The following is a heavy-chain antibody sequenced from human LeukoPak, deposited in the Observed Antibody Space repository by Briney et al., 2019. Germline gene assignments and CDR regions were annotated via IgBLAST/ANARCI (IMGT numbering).Heavy chain of an antibody. V-gene: IGHV3-23*01. J-gene: IGHJ4*02. CDR1: GFTFSSYA. CDR3: AKDSRGDGYNFDY. Sequence: GGSLRLSCAASGFTFSSYAMSWVRQAPGRGLEWASAISGSGGSTYYADSVKGRFTISRDNSKNTLYLQMNSLRAEDTAVYYCAKDSRGDGYNFDYWGQGTLVTVSS. D-gene: IGHD5-24*01. CDR2: ISGSGGST.